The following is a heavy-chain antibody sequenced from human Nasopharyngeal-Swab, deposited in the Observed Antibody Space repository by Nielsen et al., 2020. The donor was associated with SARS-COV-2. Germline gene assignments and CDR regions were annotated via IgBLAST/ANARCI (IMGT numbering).Heavy chain of an antibody. CDR1: GYTFTSYD. D-gene: IGHD3-10*01. Sequence: ASVKVSCKASGYTFTSYDINWVRQATGQGLEWMGWMNPNSGNTGYAQKLQGRVTMTTDTSTSTAYMELRSLRSDDTAVYYCARVLIYGSGSGGMDVWGQGTTVTVSS. CDR3: ARVLIYGSGSGGMDV. J-gene: IGHJ6*02. CDR2: MNPNSGNT. V-gene: IGHV1-8*01.